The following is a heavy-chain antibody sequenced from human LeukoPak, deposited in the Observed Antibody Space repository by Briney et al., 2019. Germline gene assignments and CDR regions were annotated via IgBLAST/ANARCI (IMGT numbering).Heavy chain of an antibody. J-gene: IGHJ4*02. CDR2: ISYDGSNK. D-gene: IGHD2-15*01. V-gene: IGHV3-30*18. CDR1: GFTFSSYG. Sequence: PGGSLRLSCAASGFTFSSYGMHWVRQAPGKGQEWVAVISYDGSNKYCADSVKGRFTISRDNSKNTLYLQMNSLRAEDTAVYYCAKGDIVVGGYDYWGQGTLVTVSS. CDR3: AKGDIVVGGYDY.